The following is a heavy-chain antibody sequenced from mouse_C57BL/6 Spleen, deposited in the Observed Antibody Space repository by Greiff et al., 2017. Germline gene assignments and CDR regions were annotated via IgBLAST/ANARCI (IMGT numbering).Heavy chain of an antibody. CDR2: INYDGSST. Sequence: EVHLVESEGGLVQPGSSMKLSCTASGFTFSDYYMAWVRQVPEKGLEWVANINYDGSSTYYLDSLKSRFIISRDNAKNILYLHMSSLKSEDTATYYWGRSYDGGFAYWGQGTLVTVSA. J-gene: IGHJ3*01. CDR3: GRSYDGGFAY. CDR1: GFTFSDYY. V-gene: IGHV5-16*01. D-gene: IGHD2-12*01.